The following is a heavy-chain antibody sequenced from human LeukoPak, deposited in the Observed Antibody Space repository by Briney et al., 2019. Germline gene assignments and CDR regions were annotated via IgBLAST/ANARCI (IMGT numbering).Heavy chain of an antibody. Sequence: GGSLRLSCAASGITFSSYTMNWVRQAPGKGLEWVSSISSTISYIYYADSVKGRFTISRDNAKNSLYLQMNSLRAEDTAVYYCARVHRGAADYWGQGTLVTVSS. V-gene: IGHV3-21*01. D-gene: IGHD3-10*01. CDR1: GITFSSYT. CDR3: ARVHRGAADY. J-gene: IGHJ4*02. CDR2: ISSTISYI.